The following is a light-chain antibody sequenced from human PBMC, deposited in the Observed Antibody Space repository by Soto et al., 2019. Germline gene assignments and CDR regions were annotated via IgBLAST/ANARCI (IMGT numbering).Light chain of an antibody. CDR2: EVS. J-gene: IGLJ2*01. V-gene: IGLV2-14*01. Sequence: QSALTQPASVSGSPGQSITISCTGTSSDVGGSNYVSWYQQHPGKAPKLMIYEVSNRPSGVSNRFSGSKSGNTASLTISGLQAEDEADYYCSSHTISTTLGVVFGGGTKLTVL. CDR3: SSHTISTTLGVV. CDR1: SSDVGGSNY.